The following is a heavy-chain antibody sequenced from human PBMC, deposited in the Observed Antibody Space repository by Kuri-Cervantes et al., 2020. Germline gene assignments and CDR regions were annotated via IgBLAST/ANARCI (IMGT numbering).Heavy chain of an antibody. CDR3: AVPSSSGWYFDH. D-gene: IGHD6-19*01. J-gene: IGHJ4*02. Sequence: SVKVSCKASGYTFTHFIHWVRQAPGQGLEWMGGIIPMFGTADYAQKFQGRVTITADKSTSTAYMELSSLRSEDTAVYYCAVPSSSGWYFDHWGQGTLVTVSS. CDR1: GYTFTHF. CDR2: IIPMFGTA. V-gene: IGHV1-69*06.